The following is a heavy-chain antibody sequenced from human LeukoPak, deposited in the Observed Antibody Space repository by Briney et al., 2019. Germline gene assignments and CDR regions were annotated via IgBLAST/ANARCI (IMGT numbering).Heavy chain of an antibody. D-gene: IGHD5-18*01. CDR3: ATRYRDLGLYGDYFDF. Sequence: GMSLRLSCAASGFTFSNYAMHWVRQAPGKGLEWVAITSYDGSNKYYADSVKGRFTISRDNSKNSLYLQMNSLRAEDTAVYFCATRYRDLGLYGDYFDFWGQGALVTVSS. CDR2: TSYDGSNK. CDR1: GFTFSNYA. V-gene: IGHV3-30-3*02. J-gene: IGHJ4*02.